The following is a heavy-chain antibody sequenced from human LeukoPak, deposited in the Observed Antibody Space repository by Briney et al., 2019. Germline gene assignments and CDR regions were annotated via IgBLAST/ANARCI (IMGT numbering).Heavy chain of an antibody. CDR2: ISSSSSYI. CDR1: GFTFSSYS. CDR3: ARDPRAYSSGWYDYYYYGMDV. Sequence: PGGSLRLSCAASGFTFSSYSMNWVRQAPGKGLEWVSSISSSSSYIYYADSVKGRFTISRDNAKNPLYLQMNSLRAEDTAVYYCARDPRAYSSGWYDYYYYGMDVWGKGTTVTVSS. D-gene: IGHD6-19*01. V-gene: IGHV3-21*01. J-gene: IGHJ6*04.